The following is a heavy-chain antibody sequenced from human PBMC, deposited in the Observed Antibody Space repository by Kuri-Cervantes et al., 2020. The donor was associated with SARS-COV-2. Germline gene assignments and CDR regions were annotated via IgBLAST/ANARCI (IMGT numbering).Heavy chain of an antibody. Sequence: SQTLSLTCADSGYSIRSGYYWGWIRQPPGKGLEWIGSIYHSGSTYYNPSLKTRVTISVDTSKNQFSLKLSSVTAADTAVYYCASGYITGTTVAYDPWGQGTLVTVSS. CDR1: GYSIRSGYY. CDR2: IYHSGST. V-gene: IGHV4-38-2*01. CDR3: ASGYITGTTVAYDP. J-gene: IGHJ5*02. D-gene: IGHD1-7*01.